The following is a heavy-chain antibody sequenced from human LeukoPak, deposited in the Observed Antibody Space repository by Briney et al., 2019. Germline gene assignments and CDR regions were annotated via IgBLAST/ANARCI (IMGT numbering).Heavy chain of an antibody. CDR1: GGSISSSSYY. CDR2: IYYSGST. CDR3: ARVTVTIYYYYYYMDV. V-gene: IGHV4-39*07. Sequence: SETLSLTCSVSGGSISSSSYYWGWIRQPPGKGLEWIGSIYYSGSTYYNPSLKSRVTIPVDTSKNEFSLKLSAVTAADAAVYYCARVTVTIYYYYYYMDVWGKGTTVTVSS. D-gene: IGHD1-14*01. J-gene: IGHJ6*03.